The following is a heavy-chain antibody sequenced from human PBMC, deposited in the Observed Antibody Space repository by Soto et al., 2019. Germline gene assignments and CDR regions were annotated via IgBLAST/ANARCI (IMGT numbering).Heavy chain of an antibody. V-gene: IGHV4-61*01. CDR3: ASDYGDYVGSGAYYYYGMDV. CDR1: GGSISSSNW. CDR2: IYYSGST. D-gene: IGHD4-17*01. Sequence: SETLSLTCAVSGGSISSSNWWSWIRQPPGKGLEWIGYIYYSGSTNYNPSLKSRVTISVDTSKNQFSLKLSSVTAADTAVYYCASDYGDYVGSGAYYYYGMDVWGQGTTVTVSS. J-gene: IGHJ6*02.